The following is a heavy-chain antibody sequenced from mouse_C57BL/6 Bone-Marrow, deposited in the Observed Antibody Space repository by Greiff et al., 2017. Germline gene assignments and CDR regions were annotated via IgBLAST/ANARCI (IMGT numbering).Heavy chain of an antibody. J-gene: IGHJ3*01. Sequence: VQLKESGPELVKPGASVKISCKASGYSFTDYNMNWVKQSNGKSLEWIGVINPNYGTTSYNQKFKGKATLTVDQSSSTAYMQLNSLTSVDSADYYCARENYSNFGRFAYWGQGTLVTVSA. CDR1: GYSFTDYN. V-gene: IGHV1-39*01. CDR3: ARENYSNFGRFAY. D-gene: IGHD2-5*01. CDR2: INPNYGTT.